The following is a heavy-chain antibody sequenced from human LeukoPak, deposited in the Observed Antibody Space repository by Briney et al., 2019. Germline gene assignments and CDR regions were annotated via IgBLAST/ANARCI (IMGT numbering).Heavy chain of an antibody. D-gene: IGHD1-1*01. CDR2: ISSSSSYI. J-gene: IGHJ3*02. Sequence: PGGSLRLSCAASGFTFSDYYMSWVRQAPGKGLEWVSSISSSSSYIYYADSVKGRFTISRDNAKNSLYLQMNSLRAEDTAVYYCARVAATGTTPFAFDIWGQGTMVTASS. CDR3: ARVAATGTTPFAFDI. V-gene: IGHV3-21*01. CDR1: GFTFSDYY.